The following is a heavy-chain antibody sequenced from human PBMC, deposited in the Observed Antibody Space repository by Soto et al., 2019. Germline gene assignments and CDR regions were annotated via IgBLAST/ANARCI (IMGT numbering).Heavy chain of an antibody. V-gene: IGHV4-34*01. CDR3: ARGPREPMVGVYFDY. J-gene: IGHJ4*02. Sequence: QVQLQQWGAGLLKPSETLSLTCAVYGGSFSGYYWSWIRQPPGKGLEWIGEINHSGSTNYNPSLKSRVTTSVATSKNQFALKLSSVTAANTAVYYCARGPREPMVGVYFDYWGQGTLVTVSS. CDR2: INHSGST. D-gene: IGHD3-10*01. CDR1: GGSFSGYY.